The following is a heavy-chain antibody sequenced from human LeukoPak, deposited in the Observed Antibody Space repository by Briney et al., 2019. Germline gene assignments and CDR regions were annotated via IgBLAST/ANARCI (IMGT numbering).Heavy chain of an antibody. D-gene: IGHD2-2*01. V-gene: IGHV3-30*01. CDR1: GFTFSNFA. CDR2: TSDDGRKK. Sequence: PGRSLRLSCVASGFTFSNFAIHWVRQGPGKGLEWVAVTSDDGRKKYYADSVKGRFTISRDNSKNTLYLQMNSLRTDDTAIYYCARDRSYAANQGGWLDPWGQGTLVSVSS. CDR3: ARDRSYAANQGGWLDP. J-gene: IGHJ5*02.